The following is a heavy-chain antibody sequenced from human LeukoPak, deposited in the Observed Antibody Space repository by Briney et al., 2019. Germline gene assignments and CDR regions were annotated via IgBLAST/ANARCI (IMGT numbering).Heavy chain of an antibody. V-gene: IGHV3-15*01. D-gene: IGHD2-8*02. J-gene: IGHJ3*02. CDR2: IKSKTDGGTT. CDR1: GFTFSNAW. CDR3: TTVSHLLVRSSDAFDI. Sequence: GGSLRLSCAASGFTFSNAWMSWVRQAPGKGLEWVGRIKSKTDGGTTHYAAAVKGRFTISRDDSKNTLYVQMNSLKSEDTAVYSCTTVSHLLVRSSDAFDIWGQGTMVTVSS.